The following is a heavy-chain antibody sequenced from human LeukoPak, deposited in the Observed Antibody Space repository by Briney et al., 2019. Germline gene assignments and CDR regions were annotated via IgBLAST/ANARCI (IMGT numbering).Heavy chain of an antibody. CDR3: VRRDTGWNYFDY. Sequence: SETLSLTCAVSGGSINSHYWGWIRQPPGKGLQWIGDIYSTGKNNYNPSLKSRVTISLDTSKSHLSLNLTSVLAADTAIYYCVRRDTGWNYFDYWGQGILVTVSS. CDR2: IYSTGKN. V-gene: IGHV4-4*08. J-gene: IGHJ4*02. D-gene: IGHD6-19*01. CDR1: GGSINSHY.